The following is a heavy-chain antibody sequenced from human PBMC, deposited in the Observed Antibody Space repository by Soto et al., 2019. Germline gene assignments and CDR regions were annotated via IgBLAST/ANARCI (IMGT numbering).Heavy chain of an antibody. D-gene: IGHD3-10*01. CDR2: IKSKTDGGTT. V-gene: IGHV3-15*07. CDR1: GFTFSNAW. J-gene: IGHJ4*02. Sequence: EVQLVESGGGLVKPGGSLRLSCAASGFTFSNAWMNWVHQAPGKGLGWVGRIKSKTDGGTTDYAAPVKGRFTISRDDSKNTLYLQMNSLKTEDTAVYYCTTDQGRYYGSGSYRYYWGQGTLVTVSS. CDR3: TTDQGRYYGSGSYRYY.